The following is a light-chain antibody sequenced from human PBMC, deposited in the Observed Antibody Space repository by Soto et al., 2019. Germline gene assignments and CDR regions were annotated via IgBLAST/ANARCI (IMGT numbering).Light chain of an antibody. Sequence: DIQMTQTPSSVSASVGDRVTITCRASQGISSWLAWYQQKPGKAPKLLIFAASNLQSGVPVRFSGSGSGTDFTLTISNLQPDDFATYYCQQYESYSPWTFGQGTMVDVK. CDR2: AAS. CDR3: QQYESYSPWT. V-gene: IGKV1-12*01. CDR1: QGISSW. J-gene: IGKJ1*01.